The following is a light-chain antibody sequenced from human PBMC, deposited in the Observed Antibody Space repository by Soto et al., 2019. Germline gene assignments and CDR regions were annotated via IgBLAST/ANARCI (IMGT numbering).Light chain of an antibody. J-gene: IGKJ1*01. CDR3: MQSLQPPRT. CDR2: VSA. CDR1: QSLLHTDGYDY. Sequence: DLVMTQSPLSLAVTPGEPASISCRSSQSLLHTDGYDYLDWFLQKPGQSPQLLIYVSAYRASGVPDRFSGSGSGTDFTLRISKVEAEDVGVYYCMQSLQPPRTFGQGTKVEI. V-gene: IGKV2-28*01.